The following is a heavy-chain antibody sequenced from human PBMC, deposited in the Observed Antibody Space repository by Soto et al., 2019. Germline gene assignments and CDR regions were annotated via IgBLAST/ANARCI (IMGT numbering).Heavy chain of an antibody. CDR1: GFTFSTYA. CDR3: AKDKQSLVFNWFDP. CDR2: ITTSGDNT. V-gene: IGHV3-23*01. Sequence: EVQLLESGGGLVQPGGSLRLSCAASGFTFSTYAMSWVRQAPGKGLECVSAITTSGDNTYYADSVKGRFTISRDNSKNTVYLQMNSLRAEDTAVYYCAKDKQSLVFNWFDPWGQGTLVTVSS. J-gene: IGHJ5*02. D-gene: IGHD6-19*01.